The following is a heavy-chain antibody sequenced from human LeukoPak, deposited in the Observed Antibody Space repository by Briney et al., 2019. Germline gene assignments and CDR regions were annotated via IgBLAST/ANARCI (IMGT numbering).Heavy chain of an antibody. Sequence: GASVKVSCKASGYTFTSYYMHWVRQAPGQGLEWMGIINPSGGSTSYAQKFQGRVTMTRDTSTSTVYMELSSLRSEDMAVYYCARDLDYDFRRGYFDYWGQGTLVTVSS. V-gene: IGHV1-46*01. D-gene: IGHD3-3*01. CDR2: INPSGGST. CDR1: GYTFTSYY. CDR3: ARDLDYDFRRGYFDY. J-gene: IGHJ4*02.